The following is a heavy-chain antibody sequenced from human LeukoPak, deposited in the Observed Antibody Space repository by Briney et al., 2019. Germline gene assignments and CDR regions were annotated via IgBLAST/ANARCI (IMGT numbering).Heavy chain of an antibody. J-gene: IGHJ6*02. CDR3: AAGGEVERQAQHRYYYYYGMDV. CDR1: GFTFTSSA. CDR2: IVVGSGNT. Sequence: ASGKVSCKASGFTFTSSAVQWVRQARGQRLEWIGWIVVGSGNTNYAQKFQERVTITRDMATSTAYMELSSLRSEDTAVYYCAAGGEVERQAQHRYYYYYGMDVWGQGPTVTVSS. V-gene: IGHV1-58*01.